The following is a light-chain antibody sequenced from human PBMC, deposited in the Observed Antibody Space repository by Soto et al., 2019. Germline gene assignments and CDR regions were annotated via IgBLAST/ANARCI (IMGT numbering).Light chain of an antibody. J-gene: IGKJ3*01. CDR3: QKYTNAPFT. Sequence: QMTQSPSSLSASVGDRVTITCRASQGIAKYLAWYQQRPGKVPKLLIHGASTLQSGVPSRFSGSGSATDFTLTISSLQPEDAATYYCQKYTNAPFTFGPGTKVEI. CDR2: GAS. CDR1: QGIAKY. V-gene: IGKV1-27*01.